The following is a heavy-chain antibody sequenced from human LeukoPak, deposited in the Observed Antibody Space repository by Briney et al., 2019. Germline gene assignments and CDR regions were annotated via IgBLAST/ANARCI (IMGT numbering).Heavy chain of an antibody. D-gene: IGHD3-16*01. CDR3: ARMSLRGGRFDY. V-gene: IGHV4-59*08. CDR2: IYYSGT. CDR1: DGSISSYY. J-gene: IGHJ4*02. Sequence: SETLSLTCTVSDGSISSYYWSWIRHPPGKGLEWIGYIYYSGTNYNPSLKSRVIISVDTSKNQFSLILSSVTAADTAVHYCARMSLRGGRFDYWGQGTLVTVSS.